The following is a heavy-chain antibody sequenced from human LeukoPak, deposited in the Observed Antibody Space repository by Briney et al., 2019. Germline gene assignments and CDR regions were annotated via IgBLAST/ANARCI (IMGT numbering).Heavy chain of an antibody. CDR1: GFTFSSYG. CDR3: AKDSDFAGYRPAYYFDY. D-gene: IGHD3-9*01. Sequence: GGSLRLSRAASGFTFSSYGMHWVRQAPGKGLEWVAVISYDGSNKYYADSVKGRFTISRDNAKNSLYLRMNSLRAEDTAVYFCAKDSDFAGYRPAYYFDYWGQGTLVTVSS. CDR2: ISYDGSNK. J-gene: IGHJ4*02. V-gene: IGHV3-30*18.